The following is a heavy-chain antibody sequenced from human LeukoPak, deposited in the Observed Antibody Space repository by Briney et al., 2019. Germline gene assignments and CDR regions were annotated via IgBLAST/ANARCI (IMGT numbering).Heavy chain of an antibody. V-gene: IGHV3-53*01. CDR2: ICSGGST. J-gene: IGHJ4*02. CDR3: ARGRDGYNSYLDY. Sequence: GGSLRLSCAASGFTFSSYSMNWVRQAPGKGLEWVSVICSGGSTYYADSVKGRFTISRHNSKNTLYLQMNSLRAEDTAVYYCARGRDGYNSYLDYWGQGTLVTVSS. CDR1: GFTFSSYS. D-gene: IGHD5-24*01.